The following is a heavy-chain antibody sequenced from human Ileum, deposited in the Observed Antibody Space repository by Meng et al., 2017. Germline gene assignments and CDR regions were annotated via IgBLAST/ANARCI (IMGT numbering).Heavy chain of an antibody. CDR1: GFTVSYQY. CDR2: IDAGGGT. V-gene: IGHV3-53*02. CDR3: VGGFYFQY. Sequence: VQRAESGGGLAQPGGSLGLSCAASGFTVSYQYMNWVRQAPGKGLEWVSVIDAGGGTNYADYVKGRFTISRDNSKNTLYLQMDSLRAEDTAVYYCVGGFYFQYWGQGTLVTVSS. J-gene: IGHJ1*01. D-gene: IGHD3-3*01.